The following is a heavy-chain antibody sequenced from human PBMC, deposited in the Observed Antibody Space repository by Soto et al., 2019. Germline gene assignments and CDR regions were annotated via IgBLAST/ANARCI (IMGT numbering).Heavy chain of an antibody. CDR3: AREVRDNWFDP. Sequence: PGGSLRLSCAASGFAFSSYSMNWVRQAPGKGLEWVSYISSSSSTIYYADSVKGRFTISRDNAKNSLYLQMNSLRAEDTAVYYCAREVRDNWFDPWGQGTLVTVSS. CDR2: ISSSSSTI. J-gene: IGHJ5*02. CDR1: GFAFSSYS. V-gene: IGHV3-48*01.